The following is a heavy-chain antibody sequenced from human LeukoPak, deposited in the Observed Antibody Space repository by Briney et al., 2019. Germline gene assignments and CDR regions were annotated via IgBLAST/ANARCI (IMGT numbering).Heavy chain of an antibody. Sequence: SETLSLTCAVYGGSFSGYYWSWIRQPPGKGLEWIGEINHSGSTNYNPSLKSRVTISVDTSKNQFSLKLSSVTAADTAVYYCARGGIYCSSTSCYTSTHLVYFDYWGQGTLVTVSS. CDR3: ARGGIYCSSTSCYTSTHLVYFDY. CDR1: GGSFSGYY. V-gene: IGHV4-34*01. D-gene: IGHD2-2*02. J-gene: IGHJ4*02. CDR2: INHSGST.